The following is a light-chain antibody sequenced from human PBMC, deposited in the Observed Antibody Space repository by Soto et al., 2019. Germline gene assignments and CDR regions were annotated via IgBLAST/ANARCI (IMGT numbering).Light chain of an antibody. CDR1: PSVSSSY. Sequence: EIVLTQSPGTLSLSPGERATLSCRASPSVSSSYLAWYQQKPGQAPRLLIYGASSRATGIPDRFSGSGSGTDFTLTISRLEPEDFAVYYCQQYGSSPFNFGPGTKVDIK. J-gene: IGKJ3*01. V-gene: IGKV3-20*01. CDR2: GAS. CDR3: QQYGSSPFN.